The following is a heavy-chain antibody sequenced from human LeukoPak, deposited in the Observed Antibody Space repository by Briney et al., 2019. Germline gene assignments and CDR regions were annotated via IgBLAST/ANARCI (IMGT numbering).Heavy chain of an antibody. CDR1: GFTFSSFA. CDR3: AKRGGLPPLDYYYYYMDV. V-gene: IGHV3-23*01. CDR2: ISGSGGNT. Sequence: GGSLRLSCAASGFTFSSFAMSWVRQAPGKGLEWVSGISGSGGNTYYADSLKGRFTISRDNSKTTLYLQMNSLRAEDTAVYYCAKRGGLPPLDYYYYYMDVWGKGTTVTVSS. J-gene: IGHJ6*03. D-gene: IGHD2-21*02.